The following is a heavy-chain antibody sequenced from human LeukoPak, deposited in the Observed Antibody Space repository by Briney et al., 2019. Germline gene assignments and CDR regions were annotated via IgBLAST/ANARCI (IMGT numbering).Heavy chain of an antibody. CDR1: GFPFSSYG. CDR3: ARDAVYSSSWQYY. J-gene: IGHJ4*02. CDR2: IWYDGSNK. Sequence: PGGSLRLSCAASGFPFSSYGMHWVRQAPGKGLEGVAVIWYDGSNKYYADSVKGRFTISRDNSKNTLYLQMNSLRAEDTAVYYCARDAVYSSSWQYYWGQGTLVTVSS. V-gene: IGHV3-33*01. D-gene: IGHD6-13*01.